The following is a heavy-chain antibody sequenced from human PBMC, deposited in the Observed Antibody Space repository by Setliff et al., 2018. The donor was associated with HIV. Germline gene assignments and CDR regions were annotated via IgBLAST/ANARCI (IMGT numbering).Heavy chain of an antibody. CDR3: ARERLSRLGFDY. CDR2: IYTGGNA. CDR1: GDSISSGSHY. J-gene: IGHJ4*02. V-gene: IGHV4-61*09. Sequence: NPSETLSLTCAVYGDSISSGSHYWSWIRQPAGKGPEWIGHIYTGGNANYNPSLQSRVTISVDTSKNQFSLMLGSMTAADTAVYYCARERLSRLGFDYWGQGTLVTVSS. D-gene: IGHD1-1*01.